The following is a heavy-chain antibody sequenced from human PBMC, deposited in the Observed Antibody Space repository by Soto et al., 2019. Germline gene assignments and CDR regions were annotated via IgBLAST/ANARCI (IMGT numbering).Heavy chain of an antibody. CDR2: INHSGST. J-gene: IGHJ5*02. V-gene: IGHV4-34*01. Sequence: VQLQQWGAGLLKPSETLSLTCAVYGGSFSGYYWSWIRQPPGKGLEWIGEINHSGSTNYNPALNSRATISVDTYQNQISRGRHSATAADTAVHYSASDGEPYLLLYFDRGHNWIEHSGQGTLVRVSS. CDR3: ASDGEPYLLLYFDRGHNWIEH. CDR1: GGSFSGYY. D-gene: IGHD3-9*01.